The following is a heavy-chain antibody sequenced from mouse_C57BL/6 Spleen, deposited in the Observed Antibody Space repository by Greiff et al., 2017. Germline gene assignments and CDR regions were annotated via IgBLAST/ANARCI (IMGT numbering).Heavy chain of an antibody. CDR3: ARYYGSSNSFDY. Sequence: QVQLQQPGAELVRPGPSVKLSCKASGYTFTSYWMHWVKQRPGQGLEWIGVLDPSDSYTNYNQKFKGKAPLTVDTSSSTAYMQLSSLTSEDSAVYDCARYYGSSNSFDYWGQGTTRTGSS. CDR2: LDPSDSYT. CDR1: GYTFTSYW. J-gene: IGHJ2*01. D-gene: IGHD1-1*01. V-gene: IGHV1-59*01.